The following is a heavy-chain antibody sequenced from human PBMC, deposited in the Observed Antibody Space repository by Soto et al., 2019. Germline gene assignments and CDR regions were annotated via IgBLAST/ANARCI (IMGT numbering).Heavy chain of an antibody. CDR3: ARGGRTDWRYFDS. V-gene: IGHV3-72*01. J-gene: IGHJ4*02. CDR2: TRNKVNSYTT. D-gene: IGHD1-1*01. Sequence: EVQLVESGGGLVQPGGSLRLSCAAAGFTISDYYMDWVRQAPGMGLVWVARTRNKVNSYTTEYAASVKGRFTISRGGSENSVYLLMNSLKTEDTAVYYCARGGRTDWRYFDSGGQGTLVTVSS. CDR1: GFTISDYY.